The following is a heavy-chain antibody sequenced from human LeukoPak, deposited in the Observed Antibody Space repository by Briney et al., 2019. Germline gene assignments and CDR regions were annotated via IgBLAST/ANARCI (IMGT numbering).Heavy chain of an antibody. D-gene: IGHD3-16*01. CDR2: INHNGNVN. CDR1: GFTFSSYW. Sequence: GGSLRLSCAASGFTFSSYWMNWARQAPGKGLEWVASINHNGNVNYYVDSVNGRFTISRDNAKNSLYLQMSNLRAEDTAVYFCARGGGLVVWGQGATVTVSS. CDR3: ARGGGLVV. J-gene: IGHJ6*02. V-gene: IGHV3-7*03.